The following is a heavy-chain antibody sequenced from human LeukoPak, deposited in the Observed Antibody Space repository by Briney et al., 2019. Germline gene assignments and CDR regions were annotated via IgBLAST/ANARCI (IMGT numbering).Heavy chain of an antibody. CDR2: ISRSSSTK. Sequence: GGSLRLSCAASGFTFSDYNMRWIRQAPGKGLEWVSTISRSSSTKDYADSVKGRFTISRDNAKASLYLQMNSLRAEDTALYYCARGGSYSASGRTGFDGWGQGTLVTVSS. CDR1: GFTFSDYN. J-gene: IGHJ4*02. CDR3: ARGGSYSASGRTGFDG. V-gene: IGHV3-11*04. D-gene: IGHD3-10*01.